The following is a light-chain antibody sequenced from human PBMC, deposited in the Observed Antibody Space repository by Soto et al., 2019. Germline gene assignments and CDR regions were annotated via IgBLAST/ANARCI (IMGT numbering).Light chain of an antibody. CDR2: DAS. CDR1: QTIGRG. V-gene: IGKV1-5*01. Sequence: DLQMTQSPSTLSASVGDRVTITCRASQTIGRGLAWYRKKPGKAPSLLIYDASTLESGVPSRFSGSGSGTEFTLTISSLQPEDFATYWCQHYTTVWSFGQGTKVEIK. CDR3: QHYTTVWS. J-gene: IGKJ1*01.